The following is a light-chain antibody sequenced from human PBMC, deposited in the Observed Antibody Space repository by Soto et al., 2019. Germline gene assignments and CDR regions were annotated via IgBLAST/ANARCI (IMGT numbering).Light chain of an antibody. CDR1: QSVSSN. Sequence: EIVLTQSPATLSVSPGERATLSCRASQSVSSNFASYHQKPPHAPPLLIIGASTSATGSPPRFSGSGSGTEFPLPTISLQPDDFAAYYCHQHFRCSLTFGQRTMVAIK. CDR2: GAS. V-gene: IGKV3-15*01. CDR3: HQHFRCSLT. J-gene: IGKJ4*01.